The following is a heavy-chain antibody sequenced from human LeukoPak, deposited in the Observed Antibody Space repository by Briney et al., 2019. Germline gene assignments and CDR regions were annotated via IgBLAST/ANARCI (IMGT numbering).Heavy chain of an antibody. J-gene: IGHJ4*02. Sequence: GGSLRLSCAASGFTFSSYAMSWVRQAPGKGLEWVSAISGSGGSTYYADSVKGRFTISRDNSKNTLYLQMNSLRAEDAAIYYCAKDRIWSGYSKYYFDCWGQGTLVTVSS. CDR1: GFTFSSYA. CDR3: AKDRIWSGYSKYYFDC. V-gene: IGHV3-23*01. D-gene: IGHD3-3*01. CDR2: ISGSGGST.